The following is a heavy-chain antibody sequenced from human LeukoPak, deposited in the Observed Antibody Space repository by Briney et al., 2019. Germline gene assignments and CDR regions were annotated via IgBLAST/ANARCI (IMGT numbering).Heavy chain of an antibody. V-gene: IGHV1-69*01. Sequence: SVKMSCKASGGTFSNYDIAWVRQAPGQGLEWMGGIIPAFGRADYAEKFRDRITITADETTSTAYMEVRSLTSEDTAVYYCARGGSYTTGWYADYWGQGTNVAFSS. CDR3: ARGGSYTTGWYADY. D-gene: IGHD6-19*01. CDR1: GGTFSNYD. J-gene: IGHJ4*02. CDR2: IIPAFGRA.